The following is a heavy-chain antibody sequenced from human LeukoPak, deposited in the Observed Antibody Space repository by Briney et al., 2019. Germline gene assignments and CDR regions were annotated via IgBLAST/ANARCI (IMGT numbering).Heavy chain of an antibody. J-gene: IGHJ4*02. V-gene: IGHV1-18*01. CDR3: ARAPGGYYYDSSGYYNY. CDR1: GYTFTSYG. CDR2: ISAYNGNT. D-gene: IGHD3-22*01. Sequence: GASVKVSCKASGYTFTSYGISWVRQAPGQGLEWMGWISAYNGNTNYAQKLQGRVTMTTDTSTSTAYMELRSLRSDDTAVYYCARAPGGYYYDSSGYYNYWGQGTLVTVSS.